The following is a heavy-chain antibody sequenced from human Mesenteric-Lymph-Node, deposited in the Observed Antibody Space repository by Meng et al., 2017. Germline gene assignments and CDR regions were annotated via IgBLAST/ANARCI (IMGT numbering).Heavy chain of an antibody. CDR3: ARDGGFSVGATLYDY. D-gene: IGHD1-26*01. V-gene: IGHV1-3*01. J-gene: IGHJ4*02. CDR1: GYTFTGYA. Sequence: ASVKVSCKASGYTFTGYAIHWVRQAPGQGLEWMGWINSGNGNIRYSPKFQGRVTFTGDTSATTSYMAVTSLTSDDTAIDFCARDGGFSVGATLYDYWGQGTLVTVSS. CDR2: INSGNGNI.